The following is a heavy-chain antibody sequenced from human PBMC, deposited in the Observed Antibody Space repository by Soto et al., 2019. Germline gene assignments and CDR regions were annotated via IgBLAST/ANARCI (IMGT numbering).Heavy chain of an antibody. D-gene: IGHD1-20*01. Sequence: EVQLLESGGGLVQPGGSLRLSCAASGFTFYSYAMSWVRQAPGKGLEWVSTIGSVGGDTYYADSVKGRFTISRDDSKNPLLLQMNRLRAEDTAVYYCVKDRMAYNSVWDPFDIWGQGTMVTVSS. CDR3: VKDRMAYNSVWDPFDI. CDR1: GFTFYSYA. J-gene: IGHJ3*02. V-gene: IGHV3-23*01. CDR2: IGSVGGDT.